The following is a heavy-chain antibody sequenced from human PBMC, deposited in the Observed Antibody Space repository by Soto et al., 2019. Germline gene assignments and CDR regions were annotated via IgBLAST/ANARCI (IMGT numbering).Heavy chain of an antibody. V-gene: IGHV3-74*01. CDR2: IDSDGSST. J-gene: IGHJ6*02. CDR1: GFTFGSYW. CDR3: ARGRPYGMDV. Sequence: EVQLVESGGGLVQPGGSLRVSCAASGFTFGSYWMNWVRQAPGKGLVWVSRIDSDGSSTTYADSVKGRFTTSRDNATNTLYLQMSSLRVEDTAVYYCARGRPYGMDVWGQGTTVTVSS.